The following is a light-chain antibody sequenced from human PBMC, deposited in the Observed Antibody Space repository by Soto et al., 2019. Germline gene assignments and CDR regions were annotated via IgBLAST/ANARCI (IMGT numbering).Light chain of an antibody. CDR2: RNN. J-gene: IGLJ3*02. Sequence: QSVLTQPPSASGTPGQRVTISCSGSSFNIGSNYVYWYQQLPGTAPKLLIYRNNQRPSGVPDRFSGSKSGTSASLAISGLRPEDEADYYCAAWDDSLSGVVFGGGTKLTVL. CDR3: AAWDDSLSGVV. V-gene: IGLV1-47*01. CDR1: SFNIGSNY.